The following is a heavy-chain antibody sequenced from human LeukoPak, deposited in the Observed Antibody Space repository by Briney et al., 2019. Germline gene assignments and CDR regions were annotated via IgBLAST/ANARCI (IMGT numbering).Heavy chain of an antibody. D-gene: IGHD2-15*01. Sequence: PGGSLRLSCAASGFTFSSYLMHWVRQAPGKGLEWVPRINGDGTTTNYADSVKGRFTISRDNAKNTLYLEMNSLRAEDTAVYYCSRRVDATRWFDPWGQGTLVTVSS. CDR3: SRRVDATRWFDP. J-gene: IGHJ5*02. CDR1: GFTFSSYL. V-gene: IGHV3-74*01. CDR2: INGDGTTT.